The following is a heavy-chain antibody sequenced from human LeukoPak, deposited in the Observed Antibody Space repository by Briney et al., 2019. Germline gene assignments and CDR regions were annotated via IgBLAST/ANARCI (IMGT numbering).Heavy chain of an antibody. CDR2: IYGSGST. D-gene: IGHD3-10*01. CDR3: ATSPYYYGSGSFCLEY. J-gene: IGHJ4*02. CDR1: GRSMDNYY. V-gene: IGHV4-4*07. Sequence: SETLSLTCSVSGRSMDNYYWSWVRKPAGKGREGIGRIYGSGSTNYKPSLKSRVSMSVDTSKDQFSLKLTSVTAADSGVYYCATSPYYYGSGSFCLEYWGQGTLVTVSS.